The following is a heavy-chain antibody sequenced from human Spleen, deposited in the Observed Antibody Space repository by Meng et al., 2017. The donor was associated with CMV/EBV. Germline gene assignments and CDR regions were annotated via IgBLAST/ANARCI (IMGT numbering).Heavy chain of an antibody. CDR2: INDSGSN. Sequence: GYYWSWIRQPARKGLEWIGEINDSGSNNYNPSLKSRVIVSLDTSKNQFSLKVTSVTAADTAVYYCARRGFIFNNAATTSRYFDFWGQGRLVTVSS. D-gene: IGHD5-12*01. CDR3: ARRGFIFNNAATTSRYFDF. CDR1: GYY. V-gene: IGHV4-34*01. J-gene: IGHJ4*02.